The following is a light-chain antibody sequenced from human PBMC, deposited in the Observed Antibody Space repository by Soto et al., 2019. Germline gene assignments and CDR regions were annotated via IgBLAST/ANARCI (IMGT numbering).Light chain of an antibody. J-gene: IGKJ4*01. V-gene: IGKV1-27*01. CDR1: QDISNY. CDR3: QKYNSAPPG. CDR2: AAS. Sequence: DIQMTQAPSSLSASVGDRVTITCRASQDISNYLAWYQQKPGKVPKLLIYAASTLQSGVPSRFSGSGSGTDFTLTISSLQPEDVATYYCQKYNSAPPGFGGGTKVDIK.